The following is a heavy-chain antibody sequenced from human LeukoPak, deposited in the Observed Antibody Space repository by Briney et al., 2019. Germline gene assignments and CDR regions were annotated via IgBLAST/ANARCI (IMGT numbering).Heavy chain of an antibody. D-gene: IGHD3-22*01. Sequence: PSETLSLTCTVSGGSISSYYWSWIRQPPGKGLEWIGYIYYSGSTNYNPSLKSRVTISVDTSKNQFSLKLSSVTAADTAVYYCARAGSSGNYYRDRYGYDYWGQGTLVTVSS. J-gene: IGHJ4*02. CDR2: IYYSGST. V-gene: IGHV4-59*01. CDR3: ARAGSSGNYYRDRYGYDY. CDR1: GGSISSYY.